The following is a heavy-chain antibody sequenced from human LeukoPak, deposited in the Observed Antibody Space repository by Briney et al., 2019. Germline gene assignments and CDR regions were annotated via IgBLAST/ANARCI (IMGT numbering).Heavy chain of an antibody. CDR2: FDPEDGET. D-gene: IGHD6-13*01. CDR1: GYTLTELS. CDR3: ATWGRYSSSWYLDY. J-gene: IGHJ4*02. Sequence: ASVNVSCKVSGYTLTELSMHWVRQAPGKGLEWMGGFDPEDGETIYAQKFQGRVAMTEDTSTDTAYMELSSLRSEDTAVYYCATWGRYSSSWYLDYWGQGTLVTVSS. V-gene: IGHV1-24*01.